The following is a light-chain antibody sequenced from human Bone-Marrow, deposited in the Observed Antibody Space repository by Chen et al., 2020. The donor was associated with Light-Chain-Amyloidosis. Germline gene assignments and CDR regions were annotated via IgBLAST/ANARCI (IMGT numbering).Light chain of an antibody. CDR3: QVWDRSSDRPV. V-gene: IGLV3-21*02. J-gene: IGLJ3*02. CDR2: EYS. CDR1: NIGSTS. Sequence: SSVLTQPSSVSVAPGQTATIACGGNNIGSTSVHWYQQTPGQAPLLVVYEYSDRPSGIPEGLSGSNAGNTATLTIRGVKAGDEADYYCQVWDRSSDRPVFGGGTKLTVL.